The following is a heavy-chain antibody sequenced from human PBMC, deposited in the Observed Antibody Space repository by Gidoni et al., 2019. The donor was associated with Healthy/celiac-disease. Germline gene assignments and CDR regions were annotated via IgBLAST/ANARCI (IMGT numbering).Heavy chain of an antibody. V-gene: IGHV4-59*01. CDR2: IYYSGST. D-gene: IGHD6-19*01. Sequence: QVQLQESGPGLVKPSETLSLTCTVSGGSISSYYWSWIRQPPGKGLEWIGYIYYSGSTNYNPSLKSRVTISVDTSKNQFSLKLSSVTAADTAVYYCARDSGQWLVRRGYFDLWGRGTLVTVSS. CDR1: GGSISSYY. CDR3: ARDSGQWLVRRGYFDL. J-gene: IGHJ2*01.